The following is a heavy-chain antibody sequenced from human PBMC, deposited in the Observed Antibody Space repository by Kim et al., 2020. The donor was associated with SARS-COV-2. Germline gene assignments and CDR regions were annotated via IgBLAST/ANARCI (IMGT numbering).Heavy chain of an antibody. D-gene: IGHD1-7*01. Sequence: FQGRVTITADESTSTAYMELSSLRSEDTAVYYCARSNNWNYDYYYYGMDVWGQGTTVTVSS. J-gene: IGHJ6*02. CDR3: ARSNNWNYDYYYYGMDV. V-gene: IGHV1-69*01.